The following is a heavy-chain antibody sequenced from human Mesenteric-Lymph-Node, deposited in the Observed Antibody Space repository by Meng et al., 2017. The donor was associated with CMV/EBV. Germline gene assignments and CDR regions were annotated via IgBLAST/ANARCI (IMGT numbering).Heavy chain of an antibody. V-gene: IGHV2-5*01. D-gene: IGHD3-3*01. J-gene: IGHJ2*01. CDR1: FSLSTSGVG. CDR2: IYWNDDK. CDR3: AHSYDFWSGYHWYFDF. Sequence: FSLSTSGVGVGWIRPPPGKALEWLALIYWNDDKRYSPSLKSRLTITKDTSKNQVVLTITNVDPVDTATYYCAHSYDFWSGYHWYFDFWGRGALVTVSS.